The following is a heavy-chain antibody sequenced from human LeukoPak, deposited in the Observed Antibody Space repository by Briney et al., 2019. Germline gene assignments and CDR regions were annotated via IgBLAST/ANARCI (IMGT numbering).Heavy chain of an antibody. Sequence: SETLSLTCTVSGGSISSGSCYWSWIRQPAGKGLEWIGRIYTSGSTNYNPSLKSRVTISVDTSKNQFSLKLSSVTAAGTAVYYCASGDSSGYYDYWGQGTLVTVSS. CDR1: GGSISSGSCY. D-gene: IGHD3-22*01. CDR3: ASGDSSGYYDY. CDR2: IYTSGST. V-gene: IGHV4-61*02. J-gene: IGHJ4*02.